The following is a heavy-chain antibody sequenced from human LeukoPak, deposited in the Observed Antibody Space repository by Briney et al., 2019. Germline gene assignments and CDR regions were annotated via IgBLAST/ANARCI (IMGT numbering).Heavy chain of an antibody. CDR1: GGSVSGYY. J-gene: IGHJ4*02. CDR2: IYYSGST. D-gene: IGHD3-22*01. Sequence: PSETLSLTCTVSGGSVSGYYWSWIRQPPGKGLEWIGYIYYSGSTNYNPSLNSRVTISVDTSKNQFSLKLSSVTAADTAVYYCARHYYDSSGYYILDYWGQGTLVTVSS. CDR3: ARHYYDSSGYYILDY. V-gene: IGHV4-59*02.